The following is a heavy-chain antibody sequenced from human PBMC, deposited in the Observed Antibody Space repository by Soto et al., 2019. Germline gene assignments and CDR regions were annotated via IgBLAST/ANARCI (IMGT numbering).Heavy chain of an antibody. V-gene: IGHV3-23*01. Sequence: EVQLLESGGGLVQPGGSLRLSCAASGLTFSLYAMTWVRQAPGKGLEWVSAISGSGSSTYYADSVKGRFTTSRDNSKNTLFLHMDSMRAEATAVYYCAKDPGYSNYYGIDVWGQGTTVTVSS. CDR3: AKDPGYSNYYGIDV. CDR2: ISGSGSST. J-gene: IGHJ6*02. D-gene: IGHD4-4*01. CDR1: GLTFSLYA.